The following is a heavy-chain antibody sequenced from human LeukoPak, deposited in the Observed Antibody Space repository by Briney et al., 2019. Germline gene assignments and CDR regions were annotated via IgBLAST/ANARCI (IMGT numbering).Heavy chain of an antibody. CDR1: GFTVSSNY. J-gene: IGHJ4*02. CDR3: ANPIAAAGTGY. D-gene: IGHD6-13*01. Sequence: PGGSLRLSCAASGFTVSSNYMSWVRQAPGKGLEWVSVIYSGGSTYYADSVKGRFTISRDNSKNTLYLQMNSLRAEDTAVYYCANPIAAAGTGYWGRGTLVTVSS. V-gene: IGHV3-53*01. CDR2: IYSGGST.